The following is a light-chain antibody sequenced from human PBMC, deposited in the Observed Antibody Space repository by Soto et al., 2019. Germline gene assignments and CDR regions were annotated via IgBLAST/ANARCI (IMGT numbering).Light chain of an antibody. Sequence: QSVLTQPASVSGSPGQSITISCTGTSSDVGGYNYVSWYQQHPGKAPKLMIYDVSNRPSGVSNRFSGSKSGNTASLTISGLQAEDDADYYCSSYTSSSTLHYVFGTGTNVTVL. J-gene: IGLJ1*01. CDR3: SSYTSSSTLHYV. V-gene: IGLV2-14*01. CDR1: SSDVGGYNY. CDR2: DVS.